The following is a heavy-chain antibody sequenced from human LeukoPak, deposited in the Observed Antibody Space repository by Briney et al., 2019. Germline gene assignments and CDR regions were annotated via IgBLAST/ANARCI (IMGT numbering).Heavy chain of an antibody. CDR1: GFTFSSYS. CDR2: ISSISSYI. D-gene: IGHD2-2*01. CDR3: ARDRDIVVVPAAHFDY. J-gene: IGHJ4*02. V-gene: IGHV3-21*01. Sequence: GGSLRLSCAASGFTFSSYSMNWVRQAPGKGLEWVSSISSISSYIYYADSLKGRFTISRDEAKSSLYLQMNSLRAEDTAVYYCARDRDIVVVPAAHFDYWGQGNLVTVSS.